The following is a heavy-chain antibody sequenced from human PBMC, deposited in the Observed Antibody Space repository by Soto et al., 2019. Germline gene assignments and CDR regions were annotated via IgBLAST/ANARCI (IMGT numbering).Heavy chain of an antibody. J-gene: IGHJ4*02. CDR3: ARESEDLTSNFDY. V-gene: IGHV3-21*06. CDR1: GVTFTRYS. Sequence: GGSLRLSCAAAGVTFTRYSMNWVRLAPGKGLEWVSSISSTTNYIYYGDSMKGRFTISRDNAKNSLYLEMNSLRAEDTAVYYCARESEDLTSNFDYWGQGTLVTVSS. CDR2: ISSTTNYI.